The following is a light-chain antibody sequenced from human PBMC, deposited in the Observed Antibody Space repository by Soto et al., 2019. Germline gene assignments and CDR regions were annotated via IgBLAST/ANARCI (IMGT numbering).Light chain of an antibody. V-gene: IGLV1-36*01. J-gene: IGLJ1*01. CDR1: SSNIGNNA. CDR3: AAWHDSLNAYV. Sequence: VLTQPPSVSEAPRQRVTISCSGSSSNIGNNAVNWYQQLPGKAPKLLIYYDDLLPSGVSDRFSGSKSGTSASLAISGLQSEDEADYYCAAWHDSLNAYVFGTGTKVTVL. CDR2: YDD.